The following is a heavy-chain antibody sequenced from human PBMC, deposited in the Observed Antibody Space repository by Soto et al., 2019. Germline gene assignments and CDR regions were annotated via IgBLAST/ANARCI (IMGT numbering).Heavy chain of an antibody. CDR1: GGSISSGVYY. D-gene: IGHD3-9*01. V-gene: IGHV4-30-4*01. J-gene: IGHJ3*02. Sequence: SETLSLTCTVSGGSISSGVYYCSWIRQPPGKGLEWIGYIYYSGSTYYNPSLKSRVTISVDTSKNQFSLKLSSVTAADTAVYYCARDGELRYFDWLLYGSAFDIWGQGTMVT. CDR3: ARDGELRYFDWLLYGSAFDI. CDR2: IYYSGST.